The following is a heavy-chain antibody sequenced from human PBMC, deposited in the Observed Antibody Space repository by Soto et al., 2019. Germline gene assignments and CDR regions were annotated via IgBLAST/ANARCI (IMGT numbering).Heavy chain of an antibody. CDR2: ISYDGSNK. V-gene: IGHV3-30-3*01. J-gene: IGHJ4*02. CDR1: GFTFSSYA. D-gene: IGHD6-19*01. Sequence: GGSLRLSCAASGFTFSSYAMHWVRQAPGKGLEWVAVISYDGSNKYYADSVKGRFTISRGNSKNTLYLQMNSLRAEDTAVYYCARDRPYSSGYYYFDYWGQGTLVTVSS. CDR3: ARDRPYSSGYYYFDY.